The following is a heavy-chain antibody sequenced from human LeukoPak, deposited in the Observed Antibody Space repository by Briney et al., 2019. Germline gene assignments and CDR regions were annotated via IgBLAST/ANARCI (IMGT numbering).Heavy chain of an antibody. V-gene: IGHV3-13*01. CDR2: IGTAGDT. CDR3: ARGPFGIAAAVPNWYFDL. Sequence: GGSLRLSCAASGFTFSSYDMHWVRQAPGKGLEWVSAIGTAGDTYYPGSVKGRFTISRENAKNSLYLQMNSLRAGDTTVDYCARGPFGIAAAVPNWYFDLWGRGTLVTVSS. D-gene: IGHD6-13*01. J-gene: IGHJ2*01. CDR1: GFTFSSYD.